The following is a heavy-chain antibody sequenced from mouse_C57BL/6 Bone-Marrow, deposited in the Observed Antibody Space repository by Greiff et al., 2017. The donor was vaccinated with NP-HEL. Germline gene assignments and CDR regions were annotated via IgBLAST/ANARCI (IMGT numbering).Heavy chain of an antibody. CDR1: GYAFSSSW. V-gene: IGHV1-82*01. J-gene: IGHJ4*01. Sequence: QVQLQQSGPELVKPGASVKISCKASGYAFSSSWMNWVKQRPGKGLEWIGRIYPGDGDTNYNGKFKGKATLTADKSSSTAYMQLSSLTSEDSAVYFCARRRGLMDYWGQGTSVTVSS. CDR2: IYPGDGDT. CDR3: ARRRGLMDY.